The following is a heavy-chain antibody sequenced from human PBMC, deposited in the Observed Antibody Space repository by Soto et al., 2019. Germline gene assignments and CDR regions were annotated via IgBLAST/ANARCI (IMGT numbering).Heavy chain of an antibody. V-gene: IGHV3-30*18. D-gene: IGHD6-13*01. CDR1: GFTFSSYG. CDR2: ISYDGSNK. Sequence: QVQLVESGGGVVQPGRSLRLSCAASGFTFSSYGMHWVRQAPGKGLEWVAVISYDGSNKYYADSVKGRFTISRDNSKNTLYLQMNSLRAEDTAVYYCAKDLVAAAGEPWGQGTLVTVSS. J-gene: IGHJ5*02. CDR3: AKDLVAAAGEP.